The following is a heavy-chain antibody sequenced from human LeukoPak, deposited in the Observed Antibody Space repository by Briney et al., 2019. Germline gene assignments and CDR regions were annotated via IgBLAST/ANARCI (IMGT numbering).Heavy chain of an antibody. D-gene: IGHD5-18*01. CDR3: ARDPPVGIQPGVD. CDR1: GYTFTGYY. CDR2: INPKSGGT. Sequence: ASVKVSCKASGYTFTGYYMHWVRQAPGQGLEWMGWINPKSGGTNYAQKFQGRVAMTRDTSIRAAYMELSRLRSDDTAVYYCARDPPVGIQPGVDWGQGTLVTVSS. V-gene: IGHV1-2*02. J-gene: IGHJ4*02.